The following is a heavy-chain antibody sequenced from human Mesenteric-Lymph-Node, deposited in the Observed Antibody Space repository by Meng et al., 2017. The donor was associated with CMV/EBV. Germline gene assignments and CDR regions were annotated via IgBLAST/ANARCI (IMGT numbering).Heavy chain of an antibody. CDR1: VFSLSSGGVG. CDR3: ARTYYYGSGNSNFDY. Sequence: VFSLSSGGVGVGWIRQPPGKALEWLALIYWDGDKRYSPSLRNRLSITKDTSNNQVVLTMTNMDPVDTATYYCARTYYYGSGNSNFDYWGQGTLVTVSS. J-gene: IGHJ4*02. CDR2: IYWDGDK. V-gene: IGHV2-5*02. D-gene: IGHD3-10*01.